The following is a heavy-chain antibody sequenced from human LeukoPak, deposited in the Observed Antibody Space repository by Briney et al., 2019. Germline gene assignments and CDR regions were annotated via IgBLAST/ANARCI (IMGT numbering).Heavy chain of an antibody. CDR3: AKQRGAYGDYRDAPFDY. V-gene: IGHV3-23*01. D-gene: IGHD4-17*01. CDR2: ISGSGGST. Sequence: GGSLRLSCAASGFTFSSYAMSWVRQAPGKGLEWVSAISGSGGSTYYADSVKGRFTISRDNSKNTLYLQMNSLRAEDTAVYYCAKQRGAYGDYRDAPFDYWGQGTLVTVSS. CDR1: GFTFSSYA. J-gene: IGHJ4*02.